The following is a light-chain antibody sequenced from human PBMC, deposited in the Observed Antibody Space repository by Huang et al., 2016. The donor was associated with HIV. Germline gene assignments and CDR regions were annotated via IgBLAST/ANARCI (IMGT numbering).Light chain of an antibody. V-gene: IGKV1D-12*01. CDR1: QGISSW. CDR2: AES. Sequence: DIQMTQSPSSVSASVGDRVTITCRASQGISSWLAWYQQKPAKARKRLISAESSLQSGVASRFSGSGSGTDFTRTISSLQPEDFATYYCQQANSFPQGGFTFGPGTKVDIK. CDR3: QQANSFPQGGFT. J-gene: IGKJ3*01.